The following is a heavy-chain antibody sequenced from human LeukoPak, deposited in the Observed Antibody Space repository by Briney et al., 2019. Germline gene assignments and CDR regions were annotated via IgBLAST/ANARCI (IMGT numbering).Heavy chain of an antibody. CDR3: AIRRSGLYSSGWYAVGY. J-gene: IGHJ4*02. D-gene: IGHD6-19*01. Sequence: ASVKVSCEASGYTFTSYDINWVRQATGQGLEWMGWMNPNSGNTGYAQKFQGRVTMTRNTSISTAYMELSSLRSEDTAVYYCAIRRSGLYSSGWYAVGYWGQGTLVTVSS. V-gene: IGHV1-8*01. CDR1: GYTFTSYD. CDR2: MNPNSGNT.